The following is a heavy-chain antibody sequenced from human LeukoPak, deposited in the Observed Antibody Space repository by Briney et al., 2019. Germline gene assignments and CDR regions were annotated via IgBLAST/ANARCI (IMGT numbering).Heavy chain of an antibody. CDR3: ARDLLRGESGTWFEAFHI. CDR2: IYYRGST. CDR1: GGSISSSTYY. V-gene: IGHV4-39*07. J-gene: IGHJ3*02. Sequence: PSETLSLTCTVSGGSISSSTYYWGWIRQPPGKGLEWFGSIYYRGSTQYNPSLKSRLTLSIDTSNNQFSLRLSSVTAADTAIYYCARDLLRGESGTWFEAFHIWGQGTMVTVSS. D-gene: IGHD6-13*01.